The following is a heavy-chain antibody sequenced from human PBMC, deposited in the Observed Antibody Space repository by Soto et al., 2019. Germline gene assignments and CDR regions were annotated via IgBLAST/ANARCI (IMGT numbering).Heavy chain of an antibody. CDR3: ARDLGYYGSGSSIDY. V-gene: IGHV4-61*01. D-gene: IGHD3-10*01. Sequence: PSETLSLTCTVSGGSVSSGSYYWSWIRQPPGKGLEWIGYIYYSGSTNYNPSLKSRVTISVDTSKNQFSLKLSSVTAADTAVYYCARDLGYYGSGSSIDYWGQGTLVTVSS. CDR1: GGSVSSGSYY. J-gene: IGHJ4*02. CDR2: IYYSGST.